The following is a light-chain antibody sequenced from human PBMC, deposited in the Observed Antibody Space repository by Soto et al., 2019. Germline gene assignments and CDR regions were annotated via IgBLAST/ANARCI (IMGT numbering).Light chain of an antibody. Sequence: QSALTQPASVSGSPGQSITISGTGSSSDIGGYNYVSWYQQYPGKAPKLMIFEVSNRPSGVSNRFSASKSGNTASLTISGLQAEDETDYYCRSYTNSGTWVFGGGTKLPVL. J-gene: IGLJ3*02. V-gene: IGLV2-14*01. CDR3: RSYTNSGTWV. CDR1: SSDIGGYNY. CDR2: EVS.